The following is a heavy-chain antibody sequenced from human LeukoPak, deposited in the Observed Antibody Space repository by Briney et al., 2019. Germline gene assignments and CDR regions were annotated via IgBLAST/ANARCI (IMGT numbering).Heavy chain of an antibody. J-gene: IGHJ4*02. D-gene: IGHD3-3*01. Sequence: GGSLRLSCAASGFTFSSYWMSWVRQAPGKGLEWVSTINARGDSTYYADSVKGRFTISRDNSKNTLYVQMNSLRVEDTAVYYCAKDEHYDFWSGSDYWGQGTLVVVSS. CDR2: INARGDST. CDR1: GFTFSSYW. V-gene: IGHV3-23*01. CDR3: AKDEHYDFWSGSDY.